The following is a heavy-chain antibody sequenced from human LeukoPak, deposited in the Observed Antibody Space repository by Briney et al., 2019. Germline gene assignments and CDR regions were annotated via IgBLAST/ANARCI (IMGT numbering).Heavy chain of an antibody. J-gene: IGHJ4*02. Sequence: PGGSLRLSCAASGFTFSSYSMNWVRQAPGKGLEWVSSISSSSSYIYHADSVKGRFTISRDNAKNSLYLQMNSLRAEDTAVYYCARGGWFDYWGQGTLVTVSS. D-gene: IGHD2-15*01. CDR1: GFTFSSYS. V-gene: IGHV3-21*01. CDR2: ISSSSSYI. CDR3: ARGGWFDY.